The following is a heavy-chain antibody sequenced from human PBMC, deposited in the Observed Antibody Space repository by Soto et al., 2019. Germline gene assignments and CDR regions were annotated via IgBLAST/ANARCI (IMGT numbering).Heavy chain of an antibody. Sequence: GSLRLSCAASGFTFSSYAMSWVRQAPGKGLEWVSAISGSGGSTYYADSVKGRFTISRDNSKNTLYLQMNSLRAEDTAVYYCAKDQAGGKYYDFWSGTFDAFDIWGQGTMVTVSS. V-gene: IGHV3-23*01. CDR3: AKDQAGGKYYDFWSGTFDAFDI. D-gene: IGHD3-3*01. CDR1: GFTFSSYA. CDR2: ISGSGGST. J-gene: IGHJ3*02.